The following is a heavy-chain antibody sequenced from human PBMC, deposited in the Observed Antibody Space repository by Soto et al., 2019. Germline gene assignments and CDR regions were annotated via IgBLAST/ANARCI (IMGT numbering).Heavy chain of an antibody. CDR1: GFTFSSYW. Sequence: GGSMRLSCAASGFTFSSYWMHWVRQDPGKELVWVSRINSDGGSTSYADYVKGRFTNSRHNAKNTLYLKMNSLRAEDTAVYYCAKDSQWYYGSGSYLRFDYWGQGTQVTVSS. CDR3: AKDSQWYYGSGSYLRFDY. CDR2: INSDGGST. J-gene: IGHJ4*02. D-gene: IGHD3-10*01. V-gene: IGHV3-74*01.